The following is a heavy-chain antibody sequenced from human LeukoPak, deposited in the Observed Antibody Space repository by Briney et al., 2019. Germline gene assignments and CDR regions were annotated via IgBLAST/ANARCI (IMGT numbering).Heavy chain of an antibody. CDR2: IYHSGST. Sequence: SETLSLTCAVSGYSIRGDDYWGWIRQSPGKGLEWIGSIYHSGSTHYNPSLKSRVTISVDTSKNQFSLMLNSVTAADTAVYYCARNRSVTTTPGFDHWGRGILVTVSS. D-gene: IGHD4-17*01. CDR3: ARNRSVTTTPGFDH. CDR1: GYSIRGDDY. J-gene: IGHJ4*02. V-gene: IGHV4-38-2*01.